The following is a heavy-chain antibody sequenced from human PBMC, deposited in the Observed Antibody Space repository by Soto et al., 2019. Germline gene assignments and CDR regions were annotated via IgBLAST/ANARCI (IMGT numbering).Heavy chain of an antibody. V-gene: IGHV4-59*01. CDR1: GGSISSYY. D-gene: IGHD6-19*01. J-gene: IGHJ4*02. Sequence: NPSETLSLTCTVSGGSISSYYWSWIRQPPGKGLEWIGYIYYSGSTNYNPSLKSRVTISVDTSKNQFSLKLSSVTAADTAVYYCASGIAVAGTGYDYWGQGTLVTVSS. CDR3: ASGIAVAGTGYDY. CDR2: IYYSGST.